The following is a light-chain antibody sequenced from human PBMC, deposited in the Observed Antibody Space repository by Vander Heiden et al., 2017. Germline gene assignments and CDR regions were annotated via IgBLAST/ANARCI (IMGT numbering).Light chain of an antibody. Sequence: QSVLTQPPSVSGAPGQRVTISCTGSSSNIGAGYDVHWYQQLPGTAPKLLIYGNSNRPSGVPDRFSGSKSGTSASLAITGLQAEDEADYYCQSYDSSLSVHVVFGGGTKLTGL. CDR3: QSYDSSLSVHVV. CDR2: GNS. CDR1: SSNIGAGYD. V-gene: IGLV1-40*01. J-gene: IGLJ2*01.